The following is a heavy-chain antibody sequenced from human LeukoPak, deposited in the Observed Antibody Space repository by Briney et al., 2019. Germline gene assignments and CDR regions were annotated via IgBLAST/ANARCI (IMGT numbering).Heavy chain of an antibody. CDR2: ISSGGSTI. Sequence: GGSLRLSCAASGFTFSSYEMNWVRQAPGKGLEWVSYISSGGSTINYADSVKGRFTISRDNAKNSLYLQMNSLGAEDTAVYYCARGHWNDYWGQGTLVTVSS. CDR1: GFTFSSYE. J-gene: IGHJ4*02. CDR3: ARGHWNDY. D-gene: IGHD1-1*01. V-gene: IGHV3-48*03.